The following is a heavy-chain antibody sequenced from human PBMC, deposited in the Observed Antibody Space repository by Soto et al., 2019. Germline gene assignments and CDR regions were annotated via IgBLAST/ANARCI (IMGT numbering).Heavy chain of an antibody. CDR2: IDWDDDK. Sequence: VSGPTLVNPTQTLTLTCTFSGFSLSTSGMRVSWIRQPPGKALEWLARIDWDDDKFYSTSLKTRLTISKDTSKNQVVLTMTNMDPVDTATYYCARSTDMPIADYFDYWGQGTLVTVSS. V-gene: IGHV2-70*04. CDR1: GFSLSTSGMR. D-gene: IGHD2-2*01. J-gene: IGHJ4*02. CDR3: ARSTDMPIADYFDY.